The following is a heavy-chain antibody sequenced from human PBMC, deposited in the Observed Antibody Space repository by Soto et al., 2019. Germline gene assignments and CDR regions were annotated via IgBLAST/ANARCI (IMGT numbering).Heavy chain of an antibody. Sequence: GESLKISCKGSGYRFTNSWITWVRQMPGKGLEWMGRIDPSDSYTNYSPSFQGHVTISVDKSISTAYLQWSSLNASDTAIYYCARLGYGYYFDYWGQGTLVTVSS. CDR1: GYRFTNSW. J-gene: IGHJ4*02. CDR2: IDPSDSYT. V-gene: IGHV5-10-1*01. CDR3: ARLGYGYYFDY. D-gene: IGHD1-1*01.